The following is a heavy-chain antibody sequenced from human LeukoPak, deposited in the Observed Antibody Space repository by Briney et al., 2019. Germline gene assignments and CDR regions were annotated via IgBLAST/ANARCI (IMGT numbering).Heavy chain of an antibody. J-gene: IGHJ4*02. CDR1: GFTFTSYW. V-gene: IGHV3-74*01. D-gene: IGHD6-13*01. CDR2: INSDGSST. Sequence: GSVRLSCAASGFTFTSYWMHWVRQAPGKGLVWVSRINSDGSSTTYADSVKGRFTISRDNAKNTLYLQMNSLRAEDTAVYYCARVWYSSTWCIDHWGQGTLVTVSS. CDR3: ARVWYSSTWCIDH.